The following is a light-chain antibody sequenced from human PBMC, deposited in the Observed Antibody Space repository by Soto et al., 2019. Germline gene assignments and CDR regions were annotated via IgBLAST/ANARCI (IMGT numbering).Light chain of an antibody. CDR2: WAS. J-gene: IGKJ2*01. V-gene: IGKV4-1*01. CDR3: HQYYNSPYT. Sequence: DIVMSQSPDSLTVSLGERATINCKSSQSVLYSSNNKNYLAWYQQKPGQPPKLLIYWASTRQSGVPDRFSGSGSGKDFTLTISSLQAEDVAVYYCHQYYNSPYTFGQGTKLDIK. CDR1: QSVLYSSNNKNY.